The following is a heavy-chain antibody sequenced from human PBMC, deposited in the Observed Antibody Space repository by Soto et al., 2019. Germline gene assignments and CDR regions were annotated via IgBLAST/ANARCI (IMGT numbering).Heavy chain of an antibody. V-gene: IGHV4-59*01. CDR1: GGSTTSYY. CDR2: VYFSGNT. Sequence: SETLSLTCSVSGGSTTSYYWSWIRQPPGKGLEWIGYVYFSGNTNYNPSLKSRVTISVDTSKNQFSLKLSSVTAADTAVYYCARRAAVGTPHFDYWGQGTLVTVS. D-gene: IGHD6-13*01. J-gene: IGHJ4*02. CDR3: ARRAAVGTPHFDY.